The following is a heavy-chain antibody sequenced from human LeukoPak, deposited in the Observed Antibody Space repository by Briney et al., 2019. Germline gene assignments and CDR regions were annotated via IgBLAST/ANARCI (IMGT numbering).Heavy chain of an antibody. J-gene: IGHJ6*02. V-gene: IGHV1-2*06. CDR2: INPNSGGT. Sequence: GASVKVSCKASGYTFTGYYMHWVRQAPGQGLEWMGRINPNSGGTNYAQKFQGRVTMTRDTSISTAYMELSRLRSDDTAVYYCAKDDARRYYGMDVWGQGTTVTVSS. CDR1: GYTFTGYY. D-gene: IGHD6-6*01. CDR3: AKDDARRYYGMDV.